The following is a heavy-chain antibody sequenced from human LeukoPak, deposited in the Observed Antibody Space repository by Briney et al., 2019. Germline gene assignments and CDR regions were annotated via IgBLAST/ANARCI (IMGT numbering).Heavy chain of an antibody. CDR1: EGTFSSYA. J-gene: IGHJ6*02. D-gene: IGHD3-22*01. CDR3: ARKRSGSSGYYYYYGMDV. V-gene: IGHV1-69*13. CDR2: IIPIFGTA. Sequence: SVKVSCKASEGTFSSYAISWVRQAPGQGLEWMGGIIPIFGTANYAQKFQGRVTITADESTSTAYMELSSLRSEDTAVYYCARKRSGSSGYYYYYGMDVWGQGTTVTVSS.